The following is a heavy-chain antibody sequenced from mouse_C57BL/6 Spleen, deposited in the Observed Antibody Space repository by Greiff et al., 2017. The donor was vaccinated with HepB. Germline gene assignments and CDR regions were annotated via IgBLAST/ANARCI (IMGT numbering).Heavy chain of an antibody. D-gene: IGHD1-1*01. Sequence: QVQLKESGPELVKPGASVKISCKASGYAFSSSWMNWVKQRPGKGLEWIGRIYPGDGDTNYNGKFKGKATLTADKSSSTAYMQLSSLTSDDSAVYFCARGGYYGSSPDYWGQGTTLTVSS. V-gene: IGHV1-82*01. J-gene: IGHJ2*01. CDR1: GYAFSSSW. CDR3: ARGGYYGSSPDY. CDR2: IYPGDGDT.